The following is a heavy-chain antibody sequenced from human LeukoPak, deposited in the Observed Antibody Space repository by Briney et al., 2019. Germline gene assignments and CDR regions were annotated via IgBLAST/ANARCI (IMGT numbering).Heavy chain of an antibody. D-gene: IGHD6-19*01. V-gene: IGHV3-11*05. J-gene: IGHJ4*02. CDR1: GFTFSGYY. Sequence: GGSLRLSCAASGFTFSGYYMSWVRQAPGKGLEWVSCIGSSSTYTNYADSVKGRFTISKDNAKNSLYLQMDGLRAEDTAVYYCARDRGAVAATWFDYWGQGTLVTVSS. CDR3: ARDRGAVAATWFDY. CDR2: IGSSSTYT.